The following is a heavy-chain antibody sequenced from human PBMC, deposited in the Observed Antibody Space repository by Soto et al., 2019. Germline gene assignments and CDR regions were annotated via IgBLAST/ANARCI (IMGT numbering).Heavy chain of an antibody. CDR3: ARGGGTILAPVP. Sequence: SVKRTWEASRYGLTGKSIHWVRQAPGEGLEWVGYINPNSGVTKYAPRFLGRVTITRDTSIRTAYMDLNNLRSDDTAVYFCARGGGTILAPVPLVPGTLVTVFS. D-gene: IGHD2-2*01. V-gene: IGHV1-2*02. CDR2: INPNSGVT. CDR1: RYGLTGKS. J-gene: IGHJ5*02.